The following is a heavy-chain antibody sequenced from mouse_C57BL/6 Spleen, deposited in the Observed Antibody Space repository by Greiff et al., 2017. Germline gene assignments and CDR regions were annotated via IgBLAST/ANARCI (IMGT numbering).Heavy chain of an antibody. CDR2: ISSGSSTI. V-gene: IGHV5-17*01. CDR1: GFTFSDYG. CDR3: AREKIYSNYRYYAMDY. Sequence: EVKLVESGGGLVKPGGSLKLSCAASGFTFSDYGMHWVRQAPEKGLEWVAYISSGSSTIYYADTVKGRFTISRDNAKNTLFLQMTSLRSEDTAMYYCAREKIYSNYRYYAMDYWGQGTSVTVSS. D-gene: IGHD2-5*01. J-gene: IGHJ4*01.